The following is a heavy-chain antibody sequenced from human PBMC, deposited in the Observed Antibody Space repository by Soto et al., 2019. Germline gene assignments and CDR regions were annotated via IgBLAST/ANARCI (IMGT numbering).Heavy chain of an antibody. CDR3: ARAHYDILTGYQHNYYYYYGMDV. Sequence: GGSLRLSCAASGFAFSDYYMSWIRQAPGKGLEWVSYISSSSSYTNYADSVKGRFTISRDNAKNSLYLQMNSLRAEDTAVYYCARAHYDILTGYQHNYYYYYGMDVWGQGTTVTVS. CDR1: GFAFSDYY. V-gene: IGHV3-11*06. CDR2: ISSSSSYT. J-gene: IGHJ6*02. D-gene: IGHD3-9*01.